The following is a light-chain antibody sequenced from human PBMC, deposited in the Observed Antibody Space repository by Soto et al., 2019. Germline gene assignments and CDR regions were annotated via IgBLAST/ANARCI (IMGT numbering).Light chain of an antibody. CDR2: EVS. Sequence: QSALTQPASVSGSPGQSITISCTGGSSDVGSYNRVSWYRQHPGKAPQLMIYEVSNRPSGVSNRFSGSKSGNMASLTISGLQAEDEADYFCSSLTRSDTWVIGGGTKLTV. J-gene: IGLJ3*02. CDR3: SSLTRSDTWV. V-gene: IGLV2-14*02. CDR1: SSDVGSYNR.